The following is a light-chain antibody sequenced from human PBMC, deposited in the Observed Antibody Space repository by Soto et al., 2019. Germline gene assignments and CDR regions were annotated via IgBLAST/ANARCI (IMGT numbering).Light chain of an antibody. CDR3: QQYGSSSSWT. CDR2: GAS. CDR1: RSVSSN. V-gene: IGKV3-15*01. Sequence: IVMPQSPATLSVSPGDRATLSCRASRSVSSNLAWYQQKPGQAPILLIYGASSRATGIPARISGSGSGTDFTLTINTLEPEDFAVYYCQQYGSSSSWTFGQGTKVDIK. J-gene: IGKJ1*01.